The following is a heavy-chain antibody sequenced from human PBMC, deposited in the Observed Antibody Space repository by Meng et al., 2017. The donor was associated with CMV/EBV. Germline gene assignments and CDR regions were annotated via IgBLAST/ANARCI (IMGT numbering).Heavy chain of an antibody. D-gene: IGHD1-1*01. CDR1: GFTFSDYY. J-gene: IGHJ4*02. CDR3: ARGDRDSPTNDHSGY. Sequence: QVQLVESGGCLFKPGGSLRLSCAASGFTFSDYYMSWIRQAPGKGLEWVSYISSSSSYTNYADSVKGRFTISRDNAKNSLYLQMNSLRAEDTAVYYCARGDRDSPTNDHSGYWGQGTLVTVSS. CDR2: ISSSSSYT. V-gene: IGHV3-11*06.